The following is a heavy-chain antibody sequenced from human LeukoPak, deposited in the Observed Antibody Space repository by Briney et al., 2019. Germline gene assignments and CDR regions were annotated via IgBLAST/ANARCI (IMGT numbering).Heavy chain of an antibody. CDR3: ARYYYDILTGLSG. CDR1: RFTFSSYA. J-gene: IGHJ4*02. D-gene: IGHD3-9*01. Sequence: AGGSLRLSCAASRFTFSSYAMSWVRQAPGKGLEWVSAISGSGGSTYYADSVKGRFTISRDNSKNTLYLQMNSLRAEDTAVYYCARYYYDILTGLSGWGQGTLVTVSS. CDR2: ISGSGGST. V-gene: IGHV3-23*01.